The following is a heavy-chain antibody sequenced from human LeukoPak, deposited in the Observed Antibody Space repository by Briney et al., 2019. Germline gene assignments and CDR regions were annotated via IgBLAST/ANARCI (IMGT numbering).Heavy chain of an antibody. J-gene: IGHJ4*02. V-gene: IGHV1-2*06. CDR2: LNPNSGGT. CDR3: ARAASGDDFWSGYYDYFDY. D-gene: IGHD3-3*01. Sequence: ASVKVSCKASGYTFTGYYRHWVRQAPGQGLEWMGRLNPNSGGTNYAQKFQGRVTMTRDTSISTAYMELSRLRSDDTAVYYCARAASGDDFWSGYYDYFDYWGQGTLVTVSS. CDR1: GYTFTGYY.